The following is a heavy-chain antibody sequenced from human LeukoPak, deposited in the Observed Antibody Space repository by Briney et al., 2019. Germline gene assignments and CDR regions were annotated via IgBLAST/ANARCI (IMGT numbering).Heavy chain of an antibody. Sequence: GSLRLSCAASGFTFSSYAMSWIRQPAGKGLEWIGRIYTSGSTNYNPSLKSRVTISVDTSKNQFSLKLSSVTAADTAVYYCAREGWLQSFDYWGQGTLVTVSS. CDR1: GFTFSSYA. J-gene: IGHJ4*02. CDR3: AREGWLQSFDY. D-gene: IGHD5-24*01. CDR2: IYTSGST. V-gene: IGHV4-4*07.